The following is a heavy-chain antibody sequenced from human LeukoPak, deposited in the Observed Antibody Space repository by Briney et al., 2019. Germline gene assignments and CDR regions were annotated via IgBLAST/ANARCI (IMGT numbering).Heavy chain of an antibody. Sequence: PSETLSLTCTVSGGSISSSSYYWGWIRQPPGKGLEWIGSIYYSGSTYYNPSLKSRVTISVDTSKNQFSLKLNSVTAADTAVYYCAREGGYASPFDSWGQGTLVTVSS. D-gene: IGHD5-12*01. CDR3: AREGGYASPFDS. CDR1: GGSISSSSYY. CDR2: IYYSGST. J-gene: IGHJ4*02. V-gene: IGHV4-39*02.